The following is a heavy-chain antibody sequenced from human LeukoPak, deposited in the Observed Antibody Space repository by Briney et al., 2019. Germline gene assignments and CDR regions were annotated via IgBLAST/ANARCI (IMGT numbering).Heavy chain of an antibody. CDR2: INPNSGGT. CDR3: ARDRGYCSGGSCYPNY. CDR1: GYTFTGYY. V-gene: IGHV1-2*02. J-gene: IGHJ4*02. D-gene: IGHD2-15*01. Sequence: GASVKVSCKASGYTFTGYYMHWVRQAPGQGLEWMGWINPNSGGTNYAQKFQGRVTMTRDTSISTAYMELSRLRSDGTAVYYCARDRGYCSGGSCYPNYWGQGTLVTVSS.